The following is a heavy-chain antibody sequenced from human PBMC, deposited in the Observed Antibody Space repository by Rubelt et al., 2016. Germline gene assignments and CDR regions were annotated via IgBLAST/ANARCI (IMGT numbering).Heavy chain of an antibody. J-gene: IGHJ4*02. CDR2: ISSCGRTI. D-gene: IGHD3-16*01. Sequence: GMGLEWVSYISSCGRTIYYADSVKRRFTISRDNAKNLLYLQMNRLRAEDTAVFYCARLPIEGDDYWGQGTLITVSS. CDR3: ARLPIEGDDY. V-gene: IGHV3-48*03.